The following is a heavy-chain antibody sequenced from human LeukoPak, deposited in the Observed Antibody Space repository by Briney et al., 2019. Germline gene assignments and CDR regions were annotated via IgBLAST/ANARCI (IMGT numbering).Heavy chain of an antibody. CDR3: ARSITTVTRGVGDY. CDR1: GFTFSFYA. D-gene: IGHD4-17*01. J-gene: IGHJ4*02. V-gene: IGHV3-23*01. CDR2: ISGSDGTT. Sequence: GESLRLSCAASGFTFSFYAMFWVRQAPGKGLEWVSGISGSDGTTYYADSVKGRFTISRDNSKNTLYLQMNSLRAEDTAVYYCARSITTVTRGVGDYWGQGTLVTVSS.